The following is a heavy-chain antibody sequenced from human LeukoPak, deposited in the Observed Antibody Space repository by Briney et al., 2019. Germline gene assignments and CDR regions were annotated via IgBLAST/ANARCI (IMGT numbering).Heavy chain of an antibody. V-gene: IGHV4-59*08. CDR3: ARLSSDYYDSSGYCDY. D-gene: IGHD3-22*01. J-gene: IGHJ4*02. CDR1: GGSISSYY. CDR2: IYYSGST. Sequence: SETLSLTCTVSGGSISSYYWSWIRQPPGKGLEWIGYIYYSGSTKYNPSLKSRVTISVDTSKNQFSLKLSSVTAADTAVYYCARLSSDYYDSSGYCDYWGQGTLVTVSS.